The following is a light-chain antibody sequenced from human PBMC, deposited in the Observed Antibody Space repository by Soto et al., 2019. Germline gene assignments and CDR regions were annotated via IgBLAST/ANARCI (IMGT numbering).Light chain of an antibody. V-gene: IGKV1-39*01. Sequence: DIQMTQSPSSLSASVGDRVTITCRASQSISSYLNWYQQKPGKAPKLLIYAASSLQSGVPSRFSGSGSGTDFTLTISSLQPDDFATYYCQQSYSTPDTFGQGTRLEMK. CDR3: QQSYSTPDT. CDR2: AAS. CDR1: QSISSY. J-gene: IGKJ5*01.